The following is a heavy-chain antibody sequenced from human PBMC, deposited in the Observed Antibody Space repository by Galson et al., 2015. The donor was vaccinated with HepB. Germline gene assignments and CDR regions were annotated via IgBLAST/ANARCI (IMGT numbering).Heavy chain of an antibody. V-gene: IGHV3-21*04. CDR2: ISSSSSYI. CDR1: GFTFSSYS. CDR3: ARDSRSDYMDV. Sequence: SLRLSCAASGFTFSSYSMNWVRQAPGKGLEWVSSISSSSSYIYYADSVKGRFTISRDNSKNTLYLQMNSLRAEDTAVYYCARDSRSDYMDVWGKGTAVTVS. J-gene: IGHJ6*03.